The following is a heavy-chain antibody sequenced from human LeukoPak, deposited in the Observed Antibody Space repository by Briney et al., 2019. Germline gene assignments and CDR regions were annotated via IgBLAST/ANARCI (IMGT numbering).Heavy chain of an antibody. V-gene: IGHV4-61*01. CDR2: IYYSGST. Sequence: SETLSLTCTVSGGSISSSSYYWSWIRQPPGKGLEWIGYIYYSGSTNYNPSLKSRVTISVDTSKNQFSLKLSSVTAADTAVYYCAREVAYSGSYYEGYYYMDVWGKGTTVTISS. D-gene: IGHD1-26*01. CDR3: AREVAYSGSYYEGYYYMDV. J-gene: IGHJ6*03. CDR1: GGSISSSSYY.